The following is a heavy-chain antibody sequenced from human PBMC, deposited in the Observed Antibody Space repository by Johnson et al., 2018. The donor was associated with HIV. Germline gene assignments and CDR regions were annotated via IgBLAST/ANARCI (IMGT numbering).Heavy chain of an antibody. V-gene: IGHV3-9*01. J-gene: IGHJ3*02. CDR1: GFPFDDFA. CDR3: AKGFRGMTTVTINTFDI. D-gene: IGHD4-17*01. CDR2: ISWNSQSI. Sequence: VQLVESGGGLVQPGRSLRLSCVASGFPFDDFAMHWVRLPTGKGLEWVSGISWNSQSIDYADSVKGRVTISRDDAKNSLYLQMNSVRSDDTALYYCAKGFRGMTTVTINTFDIWGRGTLVTVSS.